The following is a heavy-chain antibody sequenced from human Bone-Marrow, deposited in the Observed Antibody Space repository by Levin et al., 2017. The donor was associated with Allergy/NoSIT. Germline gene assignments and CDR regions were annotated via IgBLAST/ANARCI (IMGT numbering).Heavy chain of an antibody. CDR2: ITSDGSNT. D-gene: IGHD2-2*01. CDR3: ARDRSYCISTSCYSGWFDP. Sequence: SCAASGFTFGSYWMHWVRQAPGKGLVWVSHITSDGSNTNYADSVKGRFTISRDNAKNTLYLQMNSLRAEDTAVYYCARDRSYCISTSCYSGWFDPWGQGTLVTVSS. J-gene: IGHJ5*02. V-gene: IGHV3-74*01. CDR1: GFTFGSYW.